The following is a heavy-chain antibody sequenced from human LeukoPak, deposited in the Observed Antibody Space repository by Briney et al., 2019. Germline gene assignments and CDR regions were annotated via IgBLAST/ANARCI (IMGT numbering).Heavy chain of an antibody. CDR1: GFTVSSNY. D-gene: IGHD4-23*01. Sequence: AGGSLRLSCAASGFTVSSNYMSWVRQAPGKGLEWVSVIYSGGSTYYADSVNGRFTISRDNSKNTLYLQMNSMRAEDTAVYYCARVNGGNRYFDYWGQGTLVTVSS. J-gene: IGHJ4*02. CDR2: IYSGGST. CDR3: ARVNGGNRYFDY. V-gene: IGHV3-53*01.